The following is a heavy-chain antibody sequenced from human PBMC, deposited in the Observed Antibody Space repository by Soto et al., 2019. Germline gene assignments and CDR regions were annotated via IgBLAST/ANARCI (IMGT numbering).Heavy chain of an antibody. D-gene: IGHD5-18*01. J-gene: IGHJ4*02. CDR1: GYTFTGYY. CDR3: ARAIRGYSYGFDY. CDR2: INPNSGGT. Sequence: ASVKVSCKASGYTFTGYYVHWVRQAPGQGLEWMGWINPNSGGTNYAQKFQGWVTMTRDTSISTAYMELSRLRSDDTAVYYCARAIRGYSYGFDYWGQGTLVTVSS. V-gene: IGHV1-2*04.